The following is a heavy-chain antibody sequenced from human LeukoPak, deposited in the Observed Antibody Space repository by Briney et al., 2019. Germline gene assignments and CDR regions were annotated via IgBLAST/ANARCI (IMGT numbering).Heavy chain of an antibody. Sequence: GGSLRLSCAASGFTFNNYWMHWVRQAPGKGLVWVSRVNSDGSSTSYADSVKGRFTISRDNAKNTVYLQMKSLRDDDTAVYYCAGAQAVAGTGGFDPWGQGTLVTVSS. CDR2: VNSDGSST. V-gene: IGHV3-74*01. CDR3: AGAQAVAGTGGFDP. J-gene: IGHJ5*02. D-gene: IGHD6-19*01. CDR1: GFTFNNYW.